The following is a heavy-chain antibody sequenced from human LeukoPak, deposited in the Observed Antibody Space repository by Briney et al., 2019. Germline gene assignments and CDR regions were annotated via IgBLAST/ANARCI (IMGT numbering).Heavy chain of an antibody. D-gene: IGHD1-26*01. CDR1: GDSISSGDYY. CDR2: FYTSGST. Sequence: PSETLSLTCTVSGDSISSGDYYWSWIRQPAGKGLEWIGRFYTSGSTNYNPSLKSRVSISVDTSKKQFSLKLSSVTAADTAFYYCARYIVSYPHDAFDIWGQGAMVTVSS. V-gene: IGHV4-61*02. CDR3: ARYIVSYPHDAFDI. J-gene: IGHJ3*02.